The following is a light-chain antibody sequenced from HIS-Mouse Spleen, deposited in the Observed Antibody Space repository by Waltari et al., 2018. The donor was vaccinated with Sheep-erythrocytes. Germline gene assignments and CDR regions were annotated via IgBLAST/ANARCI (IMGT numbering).Light chain of an antibody. CDR2: DVS. Sequence: QSALTQPRSVSGSPGQSVTISCTGTSSDVGGYNYVSWYQQNPGKAPKLMIYDVSKRPSGVTDRCSGSKSGNTASLTISGLQAEDEADYYCCSYAGSYNHVFATGTKVTVL. J-gene: IGLJ1*01. CDR3: CSYAGSYNHV. CDR1: SSDVGGYNY. V-gene: IGLV2-11*01.